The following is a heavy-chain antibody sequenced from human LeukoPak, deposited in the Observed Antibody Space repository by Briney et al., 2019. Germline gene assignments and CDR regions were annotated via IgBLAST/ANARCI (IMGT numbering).Heavy chain of an antibody. CDR2: IRSKANAYAT. CDR3: TSYYFDSSGYPRIDY. D-gene: IGHD3-22*01. CDR1: GFTLSGSA. Sequence: GGSLRLSCAASGFTLSGSAIHWVRQASGKGLEWVGRIRSKANAYATAYAASVKGRFTISRDDSMDTAYLQMSSLKTEDTAVYFSTSYYFDSSGYPRIDYWGQGTLVSVSS. V-gene: IGHV3-73*01. J-gene: IGHJ4*02.